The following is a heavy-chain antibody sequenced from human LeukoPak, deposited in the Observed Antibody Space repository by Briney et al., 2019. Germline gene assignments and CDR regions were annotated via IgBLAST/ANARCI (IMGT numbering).Heavy chain of an antibody. D-gene: IGHD6-25*01. V-gene: IGHV4-59*02. Sequence: PSETLSLTCTVSGGSVSDYYWSWIRQSPGKGLEWIGYIYYTGSTSYNPSLRSRVTMSADTSKNQFSLKLNSVTAADTAVYYCARVYSSATFCFDYWGHGTLVSVSS. CDR1: GGSVSDYY. CDR2: IYYTGST. J-gene: IGHJ4*01. CDR3: ARVYSSATFCFDY.